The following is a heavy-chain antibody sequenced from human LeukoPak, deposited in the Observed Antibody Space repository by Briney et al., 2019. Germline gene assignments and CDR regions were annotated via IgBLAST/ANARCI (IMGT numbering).Heavy chain of an antibody. D-gene: IGHD3-16*01. Sequence: GGSLRLSCVASGFTFSRSGMHWVREALGKGLEWVSVIWFDGSNKYYADSVKGRFTISRDNSKNTLYLQMNSLRAEDTAVYYCATLGGHDAFDIWGQGTMVTVSS. CDR1: GFTFSRSG. V-gene: IGHV3-33*01. CDR3: ATLGGHDAFDI. CDR2: IWFDGSNK. J-gene: IGHJ3*02.